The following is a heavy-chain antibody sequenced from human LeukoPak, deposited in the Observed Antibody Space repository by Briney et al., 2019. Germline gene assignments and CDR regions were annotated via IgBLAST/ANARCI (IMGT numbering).Heavy chain of an antibody. D-gene: IGHD3-9*01. CDR3: ARGGYDILTGHLIN. J-gene: IGHJ4*02. V-gene: IGHV4-31*03. Sequence: SETLSFTCTVSGGSISSGGYYWSWIRQHPGKGLEWIGYIYYSGSTYYNPSLKSRVTISVDTSKNQFSLKLSSVTAADTAVYYCARGGYDILTGHLINWGQGTLVTVSS. CDR1: GGSISSGGYY. CDR2: IYYSGST.